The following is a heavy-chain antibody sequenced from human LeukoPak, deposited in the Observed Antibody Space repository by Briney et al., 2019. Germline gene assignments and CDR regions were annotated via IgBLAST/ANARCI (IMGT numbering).Heavy chain of an antibody. D-gene: IGHD3-22*01. CDR3: ARTKPDNSEMYN. V-gene: IGHV1-8*03. J-gene: IGHJ4*02. CDR1: GYTFTTYD. Sequence: ASVKVSCKASGYTFTTYDINWVRQAAGQGLEWMGRMNPNSGNTGYAQKFQGRLTITRDASISTAYMELSSLRSDDTAVYYCARTKPDNSEMYNWGQGTLVTVSS. CDR2: MNPNSGNT.